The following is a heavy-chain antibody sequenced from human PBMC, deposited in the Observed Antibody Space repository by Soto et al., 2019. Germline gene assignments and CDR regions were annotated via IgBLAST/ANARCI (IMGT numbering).Heavy chain of an antibody. CDR3: ARGGEYCSSTSCWGVRNDAFDI. J-gene: IGHJ3*02. V-gene: IGHV1-69*02. Sequence: SVKVSCKASGGTFSSYTISWVRQAPGQGLEWMGRIIPILGIANYAQKFQGRVTITADKSTSTAYMELSSLRSEDTAVYYCARGGEYCSSTSCWGVRNDAFDIWGQGTMVTVSS. D-gene: IGHD2-2*01. CDR1: GGTFSSYT. CDR2: IIPILGIA.